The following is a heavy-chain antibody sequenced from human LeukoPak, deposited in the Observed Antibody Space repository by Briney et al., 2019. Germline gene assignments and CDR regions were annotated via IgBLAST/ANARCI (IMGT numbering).Heavy chain of an antibody. J-gene: IGHJ3*01. CDR3: ARDVGTYVNPFDAFDL. CDR2: ISSSGHMT. V-gene: IGHV3-11*01. D-gene: IGHD7-27*01. CDR1: GFTFSDYY. Sequence: GGSLRLSCAASGFTFSDYYMSWIRQAPGKGLEWVSFISSSGHMTAFADSVKGRFSISRDNAKKSMYLQMSNVRTENTAVYFCARDVGTYVNPFDAFDLWGQGTMVTVSS.